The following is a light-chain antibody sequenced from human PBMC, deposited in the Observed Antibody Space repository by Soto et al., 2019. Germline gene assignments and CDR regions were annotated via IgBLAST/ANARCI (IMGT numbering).Light chain of an antibody. CDR1: QNVDKF. V-gene: IGKV3-11*01. J-gene: IGKJ3*01. CDR2: DSS. Sequence: EIELTQSPATLSLSPGETATLSCRASQNVDKFLAWYQQRPGQPPRLLIFDSSNRATGVPVRFSGSGSGTVFTLTIGSLEPEDSAVYYCQQRSSWPFTFGPGTKVDIK. CDR3: QQRSSWPFT.